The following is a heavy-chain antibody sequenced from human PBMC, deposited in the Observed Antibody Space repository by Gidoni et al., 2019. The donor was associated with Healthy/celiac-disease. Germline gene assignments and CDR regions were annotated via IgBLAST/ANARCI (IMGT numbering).Heavy chain of an antibody. Sequence: EVQLVESGGGLVKPGGSLRLSCAASGFTFSSYNMNWVRQAPGKGLECVSSISSSSSYIYYADSVKGRFTISRDNAKNSLYLQMNSLRAEDTAVYYCARARDYGDYDYYYGMDVWGQGTTVTVSS. V-gene: IGHV3-21*01. CDR2: ISSSSSYI. D-gene: IGHD4-17*01. CDR3: ARARDYGDYDYYYGMDV. J-gene: IGHJ6*02. CDR1: GFTFSSYN.